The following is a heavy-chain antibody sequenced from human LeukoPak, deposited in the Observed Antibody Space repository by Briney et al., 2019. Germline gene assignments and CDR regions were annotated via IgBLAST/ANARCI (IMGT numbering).Heavy chain of an antibody. CDR2: ISYDGSNK. Sequence: GGSLRLSCAASGFTFSSYGMHWVRQAPGKGLEWVAVISYDGSNKYYADSVKGRFTISRDNSKNTLYLQMNSLRAEDTAVYYCAKDLYYYDSSGYYGFDYWGQGTLVTVSS. CDR1: GFTFSSYG. V-gene: IGHV3-30*18. CDR3: AKDLYYYDSSGYYGFDY. J-gene: IGHJ4*02. D-gene: IGHD3-22*01.